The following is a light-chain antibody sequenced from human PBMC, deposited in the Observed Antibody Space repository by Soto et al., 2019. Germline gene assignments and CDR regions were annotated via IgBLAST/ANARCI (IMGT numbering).Light chain of an antibody. V-gene: IGKV3-11*01. CDR3: QQRSNWPPGLT. J-gene: IGKJ4*01. Sequence: EIVLTQSPATLSLSPGERATLSCRASQSVSSYLAWYQKKPGQAPRLLIYDASNRATGIPARFSGSGSGTDFTLTISSLESEDFAVYYCQQRSNWPPGLTFGGGTKVEIK. CDR2: DAS. CDR1: QSVSSY.